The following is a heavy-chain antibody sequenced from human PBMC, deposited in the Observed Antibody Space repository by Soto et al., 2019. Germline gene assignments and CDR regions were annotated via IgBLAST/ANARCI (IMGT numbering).Heavy chain of an antibody. CDR1: GFTFSSYA. V-gene: IGHV3-30-3*01. Sequence: QVQLVESGGGVVQPGRSLRLSCAASGFTFSSYAMHWVRQAPGKGLEWVAVISYDGSNKYYADSVKDRFTISRDNSKNAVDMQMNSLGAEDTAVYYCARDQWPNSGSYYDFDYWGQGTLVTVAS. D-gene: IGHD1-26*01. CDR2: ISYDGSNK. J-gene: IGHJ4*02. CDR3: ARDQWPNSGSYYDFDY.